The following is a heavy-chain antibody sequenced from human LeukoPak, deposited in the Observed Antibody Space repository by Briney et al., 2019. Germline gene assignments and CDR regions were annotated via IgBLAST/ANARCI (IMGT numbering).Heavy chain of an antibody. CDR3: ASKPVAGHFDY. J-gene: IGHJ4*02. CDR1: GGSFSGYY. V-gene: IGHV4-34*01. Sequence: PSETLSLTCAVYGGSFSGYYWSWIRQPPGKGLEWIGEINHSGSTNYNPSLKSRVTISVDTSKNQFSLKLSSVTAADTAVYYCASKPVAGHFDYWGQGTLVTVSS. CDR2: INHSGST. D-gene: IGHD6-19*01.